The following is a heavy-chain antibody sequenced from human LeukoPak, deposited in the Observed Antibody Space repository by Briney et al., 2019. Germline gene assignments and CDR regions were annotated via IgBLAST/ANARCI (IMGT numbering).Heavy chain of an antibody. CDR2: IYSGGST. CDR3: ARDPRGRSGYYYYYGMDV. CDR1: GFIFSSYS. D-gene: IGHD2-15*01. Sequence: PGGSLRLSCAASGFIFSSYSMSWVRQAPGKGLEWVSVIYSGGSTYYADSVKGRFTISRDNSKNTLYLQMNSLRAEDTAVYYCARDPRGRSGYYYYYGMDVWGQGTTVTVSS. J-gene: IGHJ6*02. V-gene: IGHV3-66*01.